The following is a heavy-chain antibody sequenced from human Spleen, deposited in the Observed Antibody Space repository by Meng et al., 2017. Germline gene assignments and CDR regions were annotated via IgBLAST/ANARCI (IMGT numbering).Heavy chain of an antibody. D-gene: IGHD6-13*01. J-gene: IGHJ6*02. CDR1: GFTFSSYG. V-gene: IGHV3-33*01. CDR2: IWYDGSNK. CDR3: ARSTEFSSWSYYYYYGMDV. Sequence: GGSLRLSCAASGFTFSSYGMHWVRQAPGKGLEWVAVIWYDGSNKYYADSVKGRFTISRDKSKNTLYLQMNSLRAEDTAVYYCARSTEFSSWSYYYYYGMDVWGQGTTVTVSS.